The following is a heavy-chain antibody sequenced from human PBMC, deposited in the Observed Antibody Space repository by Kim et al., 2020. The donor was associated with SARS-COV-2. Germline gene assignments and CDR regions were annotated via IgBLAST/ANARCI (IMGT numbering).Heavy chain of an antibody. Sequence: SETLSLTCTVSGYSISSGYYWGWIRQPPGKGLEWIGSIYHSGSTYYNPSLKSRVTISVDTSKNQFSLKLSSVTAADTAVYYCARVEEGSHWGDYFDYWGQGTLVTVSS. CDR3: ARVEEGSHWGDYFDY. CDR2: IYHSGST. CDR1: GYSISSGYY. J-gene: IGHJ4*02. D-gene: IGHD1-26*01. V-gene: IGHV4-38-2*02.